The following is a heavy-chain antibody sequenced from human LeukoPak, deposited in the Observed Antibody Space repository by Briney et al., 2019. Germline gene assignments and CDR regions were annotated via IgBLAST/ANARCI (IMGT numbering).Heavy chain of an antibody. D-gene: IGHD3-16*02. CDR3: ATIWGSYRTRAFDI. V-gene: IGHV3-15*01. CDR1: GFTFSNAW. CDR2: IKSKTDGGTT. Sequence: GGSLRLSCAASGFTFSNAWMSWVRQAPGKGLEWVGRIKSKTDGGTTDYAAPVKGRFTISRDDSKNSLYLQMNSLKTEDTAVYYCATIWGSYRTRAFDIWGQGTIVTVSS. J-gene: IGHJ3*02.